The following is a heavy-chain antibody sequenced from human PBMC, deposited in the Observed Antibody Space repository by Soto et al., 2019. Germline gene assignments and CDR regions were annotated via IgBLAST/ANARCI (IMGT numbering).Heavy chain of an antibody. CDR1: GFTFSSYG. V-gene: IGHV3-30*18. Sequence: QVQLVESGGGVVQPGRSLRLSCAASGFTFSSYGMHWVRQAPGKGLEWVAGISYDGSNKYYADSVKGRFTISRDNSKNTLYLQMNSLRAEDTAVYYCAKLPGNYRYYGMDVWGQGTTVTVSS. CDR3: AKLPGNYRYYGMDV. D-gene: IGHD4-4*01. CDR2: ISYDGSNK. J-gene: IGHJ6*02.